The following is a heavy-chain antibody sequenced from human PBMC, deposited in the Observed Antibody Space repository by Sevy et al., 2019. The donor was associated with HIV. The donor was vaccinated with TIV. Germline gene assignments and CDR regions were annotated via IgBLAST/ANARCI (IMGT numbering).Heavy chain of an antibody. D-gene: IGHD3-10*01. CDR1: GFTFSDYQ. CDR2: ISTSGDTI. CDR3: APGSLS. J-gene: IGHJ5*02. V-gene: IGHV3-48*03. Sequence: VGSLRLSCAASGFTFSDYQMNWVRQAPGKGLEWVSYISTSGDTIYYADSVEGRFTISRDNAKNSLYLQMSSLRVEDTAIYYCAPGSLSWGQGTLVTVSS.